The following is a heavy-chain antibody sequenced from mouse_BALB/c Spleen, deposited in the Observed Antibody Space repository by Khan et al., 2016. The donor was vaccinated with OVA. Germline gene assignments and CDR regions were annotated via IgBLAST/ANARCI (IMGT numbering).Heavy chain of an antibody. CDR3: SRRSIYYGYFDV. Sequence: QIQLVQSGPELKKPGETVKISCKASGYTFTNYGMNWVKQAPGKGLKWMGWINTNTGEPTYAEEFKGRFAFSLETSASTASLQINNLKNEYTATYFCSRRSIYYGYFDVWGAGTTVTVSS. J-gene: IGHJ1*01. CDR2: INTNTGEP. V-gene: IGHV9-3*02. CDR1: GYTFTNYG. D-gene: IGHD2-1*01.